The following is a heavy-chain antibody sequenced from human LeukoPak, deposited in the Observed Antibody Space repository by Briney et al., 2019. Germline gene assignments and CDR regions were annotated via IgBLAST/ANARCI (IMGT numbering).Heavy chain of an antibody. CDR3: TKTTTGYSSGQYPGWPADH. V-gene: IGHV3-23*01. J-gene: IGHJ4*02. CDR2: IFGSGGSA. Sequence: GGSLRLSCTASGFTFNNYAMYWVRQAPRKGLEWLAGIFGSGGSAHYADSVKGRFTISGDNSKNTVYLQMDSLRGEDTAAYYCTKTTTGYSSGQYPGWPADHWGQGALVTVSS. CDR1: GFTFNNYA. D-gene: IGHD3-22*01.